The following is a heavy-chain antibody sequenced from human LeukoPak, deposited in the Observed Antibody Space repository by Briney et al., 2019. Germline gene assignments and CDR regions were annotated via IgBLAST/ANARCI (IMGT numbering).Heavy chain of an antibody. CDR3: ARARRGYSYVNVSPYFGY. CDR1: GGSFSGYY. D-gene: IGHD5-18*01. J-gene: IGHJ4*02. Sequence: SETLSLTCAVYGGSFSGYYWSWIRQPPGKGLEWIGEINHSGSTNYNPSLKSRVTISVDTSKNQFSLKLSSVTAADTAVYYCARARRGYSYVNVSPYFGYWGQGTLVTVSS. CDR2: INHSGST. V-gene: IGHV4-34*01.